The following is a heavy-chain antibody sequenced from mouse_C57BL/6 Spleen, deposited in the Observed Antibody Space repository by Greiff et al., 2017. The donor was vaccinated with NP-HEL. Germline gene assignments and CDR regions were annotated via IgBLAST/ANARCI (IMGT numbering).Heavy chain of an antibody. V-gene: IGHV1-55*01. CDR1: GYTFTSYW. CDR2: IYPGSGST. CDR3: ARSGTVVEDWYFDV. Sequence: QVQLQQPGAELVKPGASVKMSCKASGYTFTSYWITWVKQRPGQGLEWIGDIYPGSGSTNYNEKFKGKATLTADKSSSTAYMQFSSLTSEDSAIYYCARSGTVVEDWYFDVWGTGTTVTVSS. J-gene: IGHJ1*03. D-gene: IGHD1-1*01.